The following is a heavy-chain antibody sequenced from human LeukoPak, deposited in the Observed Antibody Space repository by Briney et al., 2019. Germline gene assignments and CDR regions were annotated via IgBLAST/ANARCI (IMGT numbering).Heavy chain of an antibody. D-gene: IGHD3-22*01. Sequence: VSFFIVSGCSTYYADSVKGRFTTSRDNSKNTLYLQMNSLRAEDTAVYYCAKAYDSSGYDYWGQGTLVTVSS. V-gene: IGHV3-23*01. CDR2: FIVSGCST. J-gene: IGHJ4*02. CDR3: AKAYDSSGYDY.